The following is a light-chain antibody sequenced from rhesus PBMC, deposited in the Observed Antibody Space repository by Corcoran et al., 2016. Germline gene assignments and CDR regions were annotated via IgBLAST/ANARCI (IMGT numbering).Light chain of an antibody. CDR1: QGISSY. CDR2: DAS. J-gene: IGKJ4*01. Sequence: DIQLTQSPSSLSAPVGDRVTITCRASQGISSYLAWYQQKSGKAPKLLINDASNLQSGVPSRVSSSGSGTKFTLTISSLQPEDFATYYCQQRNSYPTFDGGTKVEIK. CDR3: QQRNSYPT. V-gene: IGKV1-38*01.